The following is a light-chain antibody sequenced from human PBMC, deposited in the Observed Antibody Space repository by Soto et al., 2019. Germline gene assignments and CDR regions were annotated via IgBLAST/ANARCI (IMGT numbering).Light chain of an antibody. CDR2: GAS. Sequence: EIVLTQSPGTLSLSPGERATLSCRASQSVSSSYLAWYQHKPGQAPRLLIYGASSRATGIPERFSGSGSGTDFTLTIRRLEPEDFAVYYCQQYGSSSTFGQGTKVDIK. CDR1: QSVSSSY. V-gene: IGKV3-20*01. CDR3: QQYGSSST. J-gene: IGKJ1*01.